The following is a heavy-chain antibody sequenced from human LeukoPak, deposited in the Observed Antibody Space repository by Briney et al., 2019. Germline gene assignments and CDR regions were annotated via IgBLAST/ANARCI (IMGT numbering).Heavy chain of an antibody. Sequence: GESLKISCKGSGYSFTSCWVGWVRQMPGKRLEWMGIIYPGDSETRYSPSFQGQVTISADKSINTAYLQWSRLKASDTAMYYCARQLNRGYYDSSGSLDYWGQGTLVTVSS. CDR2: IYPGDSET. D-gene: IGHD3-22*01. CDR3: ARQLNRGYYDSSGSLDY. V-gene: IGHV5-51*01. J-gene: IGHJ4*02. CDR1: GYSFTSCW.